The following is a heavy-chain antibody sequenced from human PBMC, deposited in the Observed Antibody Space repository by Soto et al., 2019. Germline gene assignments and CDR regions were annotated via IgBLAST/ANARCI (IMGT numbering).Heavy chain of an antibody. CDR1: GFTFSNYG. J-gene: IGHJ4*02. Sequence: QVQLVESGGGVVQPGRSPRLSWAASGFTFSNYGMYWVRQAPGKGLEWVAFISYDGSSKFYADPMKSRHTISRDNSKNTLYLQMNILRAEDTAVYYCVTGIGNYWDLDYWGQGPLVTVSS. CDR3: VTGIGNYWDLDY. D-gene: IGHD1-26*01. V-gene: IGHV3-30*03. CDR2: ISYDGSSK.